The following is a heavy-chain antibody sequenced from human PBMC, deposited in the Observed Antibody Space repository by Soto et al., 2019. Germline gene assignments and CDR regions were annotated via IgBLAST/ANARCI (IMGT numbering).Heavy chain of an antibody. CDR3: SRLRSWTPYYFDN. CDR2: IRSKTYGGTT. CDR1: GFTFADYA. Sequence: GVLRLSCSSSGFTFADYALSWFRQAPGRGLEWVGFIRSKTYGGTTEYAASVKGRFTISRDDSKSIAYLQMNSLKTEDTAVYYCSRLRSWTPYYFDNWGQGTLVTVTS. V-gene: IGHV3-49*03. D-gene: IGHD3-10*01. J-gene: IGHJ4*02.